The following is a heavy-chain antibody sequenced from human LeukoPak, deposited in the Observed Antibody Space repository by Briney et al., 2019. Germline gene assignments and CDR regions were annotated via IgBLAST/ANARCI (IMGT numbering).Heavy chain of an antibody. CDR2: IRYDGSNK. D-gene: IGHD5-12*01. CDR3: AKDSGYDYFDY. V-gene: IGHV3-30*02. J-gene: IGHJ4*02. CDR1: GFTFSSYE. Sequence: GGSLRLSCAASGFTFSSYEMNWVRQAPGKGLEWVAFIRYDGSNKYYADSVKGRFTISRDNSKNTLYLQMNSLRAEDTAVYYCAKDSGYDYFDYWGQGTLVTVSS.